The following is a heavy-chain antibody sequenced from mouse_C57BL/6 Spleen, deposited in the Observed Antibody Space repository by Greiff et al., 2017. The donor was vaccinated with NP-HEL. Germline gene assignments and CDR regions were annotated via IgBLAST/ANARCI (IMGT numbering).Heavy chain of an antibody. CDR3: ARRDYSYAMDY. V-gene: IGHV1-52*01. CDR1: GYTFTSYW. CDR2: IDPSDSET. J-gene: IGHJ4*01. Sequence: QVQLQQPGAELVRPGSSVKLSCKASGYTFTSYWMPWVKQRPIQGLEWIGNIDPSDSETHYNQKFKDKATLTVDKSSSTAYMQLSSLTSEDSAVYYCARRDYSYAMDYWGQGTSVTVSS. D-gene: IGHD2-13*01.